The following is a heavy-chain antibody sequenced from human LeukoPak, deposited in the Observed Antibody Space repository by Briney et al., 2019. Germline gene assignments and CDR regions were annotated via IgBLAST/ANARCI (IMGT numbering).Heavy chain of an antibody. V-gene: IGHV4-39*02. D-gene: IGHD3-3*01. CDR1: GGSINNYNYY. CDR2: IYYSGST. J-gene: IGHJ4*02. CDR3: AKLGNYDLMIDY. Sequence: SETLSLTCTVSGGSINNYNYYWGWIRQPPGKGLEWIGNIYYSGSTYYNPSLKSRVTISVDTSKNHFSLKLNSVTAADTAVYYCAKLGNYDLMIDYWGQGTLVTVSS.